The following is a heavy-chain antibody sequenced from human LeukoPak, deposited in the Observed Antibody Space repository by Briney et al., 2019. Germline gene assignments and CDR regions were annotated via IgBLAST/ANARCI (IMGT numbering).Heavy chain of an antibody. CDR2: LNPHSGGT. J-gene: IGHJ4*02. Sequence: ASVKVSCKTSGYSFTVYYIHWVRQAPGQGLEWMGRLNPHSGGTDFAQNFHDRVTLTRDTSINTAYTDLSSLRSDDTAVYYCARAFPAAAHSFDYWGQGTLVTVSS. D-gene: IGHD6-13*01. CDR3: ARAFPAAAHSFDY. CDR1: GYSFTVYY. V-gene: IGHV1-2*06.